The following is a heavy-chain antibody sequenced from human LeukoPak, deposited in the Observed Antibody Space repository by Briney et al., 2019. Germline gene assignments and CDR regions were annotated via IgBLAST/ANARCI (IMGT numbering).Heavy chain of an antibody. CDR1: SGSISSSSHY. D-gene: IGHD3-10*01. CDR3: ASLAGSGKYYYYMDV. CDR2: IYYTGSGST. J-gene: IGHJ6*03. V-gene: IGHV4-39*01. Sequence: PSETLSLTCTVSSGSISSSSHYWGWIRRPPGKGLEWIGSIYYTGSGSTYYNPSLKSRVTVSVDTSKNQFSLKMSSVTAADTAVYYCASLAGSGKYYYYMDVWGKGTTVTVSS.